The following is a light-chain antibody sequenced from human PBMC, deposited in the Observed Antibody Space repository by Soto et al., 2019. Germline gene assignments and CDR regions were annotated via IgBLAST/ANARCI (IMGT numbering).Light chain of an antibody. CDR1: QSVSNK. J-gene: IGKJ2*01. CDR2: GAS. V-gene: IGKV3-15*01. Sequence: EIVMTQSPATLSVSPGERATLSCRASQSVSNKLAWYQQSPGQAPRLLIYGASTRATGIPARFSGSGSGTEFTLTISSLQSEDSAVYYCQHYNNWLYTFGQGTKLEIK. CDR3: QHYNNWLYT.